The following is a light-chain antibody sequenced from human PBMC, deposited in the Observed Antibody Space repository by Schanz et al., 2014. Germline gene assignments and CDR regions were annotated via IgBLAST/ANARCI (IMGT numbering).Light chain of an antibody. J-gene: IGKJ1*01. CDR1: QAISNS. V-gene: IGKV1-17*03. CDR2: DTS. CDR3: LQYESTPWT. Sequence: DIQMTQSPSAMSASVGDRVTITCRASQAISNSVAWFQQKPGKVPKRLIYDTSTLQSGVPSRFSGTGTPTEFSLTISSLQPDDFATYYCLQYESTPWTFGQGTKVEI.